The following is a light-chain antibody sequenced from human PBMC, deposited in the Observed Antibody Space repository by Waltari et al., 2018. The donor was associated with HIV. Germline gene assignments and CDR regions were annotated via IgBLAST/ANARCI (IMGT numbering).Light chain of an antibody. J-gene: IGLJ3*02. CDR2: EVS. CDR3: SSYTVTGTLNWV. CDR1: SSDVGRYNY. V-gene: IGLV2-14*03. Sequence: QSALTQPASVSGSPGQSITISCTGTSSDVGRYNYVSWYQQHPGKAPKLLVYEVSNRPSGVSNRFSGPKSGNTASLTISGLQAEDEALYYCSSYTVTGTLNWVFGGGTKLTVL.